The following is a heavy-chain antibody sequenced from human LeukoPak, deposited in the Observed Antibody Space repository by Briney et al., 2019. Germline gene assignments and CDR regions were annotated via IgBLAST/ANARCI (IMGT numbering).Heavy chain of an antibody. CDR1: GASISQHY. J-gene: IGHJ3*02. CDR2: FYYDGST. Sequence: NPSETQSLTCTVSGASISQHYWSWIRQPPGKGLEYIGYFYYDGSTNYTSSVRSRVTILVDTSKNQFTLNLRSVTAADTAKYYCTRGITGHYRSMGGFAFDIWGQGTVVAVSS. D-gene: IGHD2-8*02. V-gene: IGHV4-59*11. CDR3: TRGITGHYRSMGGFAFDI.